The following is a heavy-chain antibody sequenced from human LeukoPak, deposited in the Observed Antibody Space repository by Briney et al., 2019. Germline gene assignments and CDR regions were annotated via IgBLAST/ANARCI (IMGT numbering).Heavy chain of an antibody. CDR2: ISYDGSNT. CDR1: GFSFSSFA. CDR3: ARAYYDGTGRFDY. J-gene: IGHJ4*02. Sequence: GGSLRLSCAASGFSFSSFAMQWVRQAPGKGPEWVAGISYDGSNTYYADSVEGRFSISRDNSKNTLFLQMNSLRVEDTAVYYCARAYYDGTGRFDYWGQGTLVIVSS. D-gene: IGHD3-22*01. V-gene: IGHV3-30*01.